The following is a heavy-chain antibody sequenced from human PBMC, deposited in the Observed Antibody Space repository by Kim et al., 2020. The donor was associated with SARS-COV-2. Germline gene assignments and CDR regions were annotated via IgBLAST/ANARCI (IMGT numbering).Heavy chain of an antibody. V-gene: IGHV4-34*01. J-gene: IGHJ1*01. Sequence: NHTGSTQYNPSLKSRVSMSIDTSKKQFSLKLSSVTAADTAVYYCATGAPGHWGQGTLVTVSS. CDR2: NHTGST. CDR3: ATGAPGH.